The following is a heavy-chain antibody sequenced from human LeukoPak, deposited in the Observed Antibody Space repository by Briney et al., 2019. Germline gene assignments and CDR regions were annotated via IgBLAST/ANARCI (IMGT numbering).Heavy chain of an antibody. V-gene: IGHV4-34*01. Sequence: SETLSLTCAVYGGSFSGYYWSWIRQPPGKGLEWIGEINHSGGTNYNPSLKSRVTISVDTSKNQFSLKLSSVTAADTAVYYCARAYYDFWSGYFLFDYWGQGTLVTVSS. J-gene: IGHJ4*02. CDR1: GGSFSGYY. CDR3: ARAYYDFWSGYFLFDY. D-gene: IGHD3-3*01. CDR2: INHSGGT.